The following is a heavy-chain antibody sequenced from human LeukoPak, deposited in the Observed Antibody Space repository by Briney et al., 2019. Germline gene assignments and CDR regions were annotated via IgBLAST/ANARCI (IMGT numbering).Heavy chain of an antibody. D-gene: IGHD3-10*01. CDR2: VNPNSGGT. CDR3: ARDGSGSSWFDP. Sequence: ASVKVSCKASGYTFTGYYMHWVRQAPGQGLEWMGWVNPNSGGTNYAQKFQGRVTMTRDTSISTAYMELSRLRSDDTAVYYCARDGSGSSWFDPWGQGTLVTVSS. J-gene: IGHJ5*02. CDR1: GYTFTGYY. V-gene: IGHV1-2*02.